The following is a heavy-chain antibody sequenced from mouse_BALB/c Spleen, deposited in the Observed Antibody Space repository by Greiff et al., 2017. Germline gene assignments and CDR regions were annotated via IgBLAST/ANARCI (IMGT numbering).Heavy chain of an antibody. D-gene: IGHD1-1*01. CDR1: GFNIKDYY. CDR2: IDPENGDT. CDR3: DYYGSSYGFAY. V-gene: IGHV14-4*02. Sequence: VQLQQSGAKLVRSGASVKLSCTASGFNIKDYYMHWVKQRPEQGLEWIGWIDPENGDTEYAPKFQGKATMTADTSSNTAYLQLSSLTSEDTAVYYCDYYGSSYGFAYWGQGTLVTVSA. J-gene: IGHJ3*01.